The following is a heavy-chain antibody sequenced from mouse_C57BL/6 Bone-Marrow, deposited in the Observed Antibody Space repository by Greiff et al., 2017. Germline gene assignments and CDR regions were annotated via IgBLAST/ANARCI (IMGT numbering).Heavy chain of an antibody. CDR3: ARGGIYYGYDDY. CDR2: IYPRSGNT. Sequence: VQLQQSGAELARPGASVKLSCKASGYTFTSYGISWVKQRTGQGLEWIGEIYPRSGNTYYNEKFKGKATLTADKSSSTAYMELRSLTSEDSAVYFCARGGIYYGYDDYWGQGTTLTVSS. D-gene: IGHD2-2*01. J-gene: IGHJ2*01. V-gene: IGHV1-81*01. CDR1: GYTFTSYG.